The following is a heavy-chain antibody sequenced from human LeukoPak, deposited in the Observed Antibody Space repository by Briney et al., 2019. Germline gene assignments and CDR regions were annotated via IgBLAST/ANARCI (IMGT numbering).Heavy chain of an antibody. J-gene: IGHJ6*03. V-gene: IGHV3-7*01. CDR2: IKQDGSEK. CDR1: GFTFSSYW. CDR3: AREGAYDFWSGCYYYYYMDV. Sequence: GGPLRLSCAASGFTFSSYWMSWVRQAPGKGLEWVANIKQDGSEKYYVDSVKGRFTISRDNAKNSLYLQMNSLRAEDTAVYYCAREGAYDFWSGCYYYYYMDVWGKGTTVTVSS. D-gene: IGHD3-3*01.